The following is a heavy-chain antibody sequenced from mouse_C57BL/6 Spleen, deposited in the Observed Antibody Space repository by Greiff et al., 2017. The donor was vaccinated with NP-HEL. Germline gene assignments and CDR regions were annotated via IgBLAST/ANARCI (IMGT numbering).Heavy chain of an antibody. CDR3: TGSYDGYPYYAMDY. V-gene: IGHV6-6*01. CDR1: GFTFSDAW. Sequence: EVKLVESGGGLVQPGGSMKLSCAASGFTFSDAWMDWVRQSPEKGLEWVAEIRNKANNHATYYAESVKGRFTISRDDSKSSVYLQMNSLRAEYTGIYYCTGSYDGYPYYAMDYWGQGTSVTVSS. J-gene: IGHJ4*01. CDR2: IRNKANNHAT. D-gene: IGHD2-3*01.